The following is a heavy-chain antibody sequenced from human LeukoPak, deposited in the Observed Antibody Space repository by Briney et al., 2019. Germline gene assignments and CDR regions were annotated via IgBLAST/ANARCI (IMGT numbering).Heavy chain of an antibody. J-gene: IGHJ5*02. CDR3: ARGRGSGHKENWFDP. D-gene: IGHD6-19*01. CDR1: GYTFTTYD. Sequence: ASVKVPCKASGYTFTTYDIHWVRQATGQGLEWMGWMNPNSGNTGYTQKFQGRVTMTRNTSISTAYMELSSLRSEDTDVYYCARGRGSGHKENWFDPWGQGTLVTVSS. CDR2: MNPNSGNT. V-gene: IGHV1-8*01.